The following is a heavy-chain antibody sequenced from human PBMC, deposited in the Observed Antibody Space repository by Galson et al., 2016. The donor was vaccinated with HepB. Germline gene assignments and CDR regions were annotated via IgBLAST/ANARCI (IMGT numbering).Heavy chain of an antibody. Sequence: SLRLSCAASGFTFSNAWMTWVRQAPGKGLEWVGRIKSETDGGTAVYAAPVKGRFTISGDGSKNTLHLQMDSLITEDTAVYYCATLSKGAIDFRGQGTLVTVSS. D-gene: IGHD5/OR15-5a*01. CDR1: GFTFSNAW. J-gene: IGHJ4*02. CDR2: IKSETDGGTA. V-gene: IGHV3-15*01. CDR3: ATLSKGAIDF.